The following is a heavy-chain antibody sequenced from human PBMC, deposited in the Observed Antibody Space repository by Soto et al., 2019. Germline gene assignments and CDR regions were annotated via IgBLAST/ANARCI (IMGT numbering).Heavy chain of an antibody. CDR2: ISAYNGNT. Sequence: QVQLVQSGAEVKKPGASVKVSCKASGYTFTSYGISWVRQAPGQGHEWMGWISAYNGNTNYAQKLQGRVTVTTDTSTRPAYMSLRRLRSDDTVVYYCARDSPAVDYWGQGTLVTVSS. CDR3: ARDSPAVDY. J-gene: IGHJ4*02. CDR1: GYTFTSYG. V-gene: IGHV1-18*01.